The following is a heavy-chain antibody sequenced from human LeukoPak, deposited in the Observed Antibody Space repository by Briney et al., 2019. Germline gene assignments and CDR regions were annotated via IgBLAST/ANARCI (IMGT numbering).Heavy chain of an antibody. CDR2: INSDGYTT. Sequence: PGGSLRLSCAASGFTFSNYWMHWVRQAPGKGLVWVSRINSDGYTTNYADSVKGRFAISRDNAKNSLYLQMNSLRAEDTAVYYCARDLMGIAYRGAFYYWGQGTLVTVSS. CDR1: GFTFSNYW. D-gene: IGHD6-13*01. CDR3: ARDLMGIAYRGAFYY. J-gene: IGHJ4*02. V-gene: IGHV3-74*01.